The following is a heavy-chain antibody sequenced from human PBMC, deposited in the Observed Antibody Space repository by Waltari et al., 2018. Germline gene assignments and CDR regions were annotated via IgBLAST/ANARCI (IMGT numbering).Heavy chain of an antibody. CDR1: GGSISSSSYY. CDR3: ARLLGRWLQALV. CDR2: IAYSGGT. D-gene: IGHD5-12*01. V-gene: IGHV4-39*01. J-gene: IGHJ4*02. Sequence: QLQLQESGPGLVKPSETLSLTCTVSGGSISSSSYYWGWTRQPPGKGLEWIGSIAYSGGTYYSPSLKGRATIPGDTSRNQFSRKLSSVTAADTAVYYCARLLGRWLQALVWGQGTLVTVSS.